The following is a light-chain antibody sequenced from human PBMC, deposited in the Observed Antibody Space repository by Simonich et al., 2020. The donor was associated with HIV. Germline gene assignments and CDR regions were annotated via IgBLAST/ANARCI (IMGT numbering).Light chain of an antibody. CDR3: QSYDISSWV. CDR2: EDN. Sequence: NFMLTQPHSVSESPGKTVTISCSRSSGSIASNHVQWYQQRPGSAPTTVIYEDNQKPSGGPDRFSGSIDSSSNSSSLTISGLKTEDEADYYCQSYDISSWVFGGGTKLTVL. CDR1: SGSIASNH. V-gene: IGLV6-57*03. J-gene: IGLJ3*02.